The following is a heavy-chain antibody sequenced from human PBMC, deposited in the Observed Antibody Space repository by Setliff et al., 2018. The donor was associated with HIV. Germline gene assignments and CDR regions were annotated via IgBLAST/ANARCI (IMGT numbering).Heavy chain of an antibody. CDR1: GGSFSGYY. V-gene: IGHV4-34*01. J-gene: IGHJ4*02. D-gene: IGHD4-4*01. Sequence: SETLSLTCAVYGGSFSGYYWSWIRQPPGKGLEWIGEINHSGSINYNPSLKSRVTISVDTSKNQFSLKLSSVTAADTAVYYCARAWQYWGQGTLVTVSS. CDR2: INHSGSI. CDR3: ARAWQY.